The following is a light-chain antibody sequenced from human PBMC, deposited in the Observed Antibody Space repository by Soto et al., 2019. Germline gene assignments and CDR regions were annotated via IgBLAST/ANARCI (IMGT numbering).Light chain of an antibody. J-gene: IGKJ1*01. Sequence: EIVMTQSPATLSVSPGERATLSCRASQSVSSNLAWYQQKPGQATRLLIYGASTRATGIPARFSGSGSGTEFTLTISSLQSEDFAVYYCQQYNNWPPWTLGQGTTVDIK. V-gene: IGKV3-15*01. CDR2: GAS. CDR3: QQYNNWPPWT. CDR1: QSVSSN.